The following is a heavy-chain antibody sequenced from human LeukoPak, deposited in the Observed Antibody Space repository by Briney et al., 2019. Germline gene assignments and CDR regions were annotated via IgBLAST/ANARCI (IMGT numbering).Heavy chain of an antibody. J-gene: IGHJ4*02. V-gene: IGHV3-23*01. D-gene: IGHD3-3*01. CDR3: AKYSSLNGYDFWSGYFSYYFDS. CDR1: GYTFSNYA. Sequence: PGGSLRLSCAASGYTFSNYAMNWVRQAPGKGLEWVSLISGRSGSTYYADSVRGRFTISRDNSKNTLYLQMNSLRAEDTAVYYCAKYSSLNGYDFWSGYFSYYFDSWGQGTLVTVSS. CDR2: ISGRSGST.